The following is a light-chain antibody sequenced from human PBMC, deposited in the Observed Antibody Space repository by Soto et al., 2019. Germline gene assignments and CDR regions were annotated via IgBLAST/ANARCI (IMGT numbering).Light chain of an antibody. CDR2: EVN. CDR1: SSYIGAYDY. CDR3: FSFTTTCTHV. J-gene: IGLJ1*01. V-gene: IGLV2-14*01. Sequence: QSVRPQPDSGTGAAGLWSSISRNGTSSYIGAYDYVSWFQQHPGKAPKLMISEVNNRPSGVSNRFSGSKSGNTAYLTISGLHVEDEAEYFCFSFTTTCTHVLGTVTKV.